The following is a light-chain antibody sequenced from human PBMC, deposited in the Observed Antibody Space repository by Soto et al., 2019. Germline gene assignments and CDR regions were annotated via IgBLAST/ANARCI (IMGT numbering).Light chain of an antibody. CDR1: QSVTSNY. J-gene: IGKJ1*01. Sequence: ETVFTQSPGTLSLSPGERATLSCRASQSVTSNYITWYQQKPGQTPRLLIFGASIRATGIPDRFSGSGSGTDFTLTISGXEPEDSAVYHCQQYGNSPTTFGQGTKVDIK. CDR2: GAS. CDR3: QQYGNSPTT. V-gene: IGKV3-20*01.